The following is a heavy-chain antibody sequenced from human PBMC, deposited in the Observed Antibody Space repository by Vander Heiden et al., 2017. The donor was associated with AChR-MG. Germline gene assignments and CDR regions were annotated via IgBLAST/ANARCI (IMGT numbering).Heavy chain of an antibody. J-gene: IGHJ4*02. V-gene: IGHV2-26*01. Sequence: QVTLKESGPVLVKHTETLTLTCTVSGFSLSNARMGVSWIRQPPGKALELLAHIFSNDEKYYSTSLQSRLTISKDTSKSQVVLTMTNIDPVDTATYYCARIKGDYEELVDYWGQGTLVTVSS. CDR2: IFSNDEK. CDR1: GFSLSNARMG. CDR3: ARIKGDYEELVDY. D-gene: IGHD4-17*01.